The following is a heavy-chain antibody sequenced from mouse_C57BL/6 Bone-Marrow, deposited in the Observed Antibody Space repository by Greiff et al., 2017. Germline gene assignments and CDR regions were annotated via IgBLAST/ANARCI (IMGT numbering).Heavy chain of an antibody. CDR2: IRLKSDNYAT. D-gene: IGHD2-1*01. V-gene: IGHV6-3*01. CDR3: TNGKGRAMDY. CDR1: GFTFSNYW. Sequence: EAQLMESGGGLVQPGGSMKLSCVASGFTFSNYWMNWVRQSPEKGLEWVAQIRLKSDNYATHYAESVKGRFTISRDDSKSSVYLQMSNLRAEDTGIYYGTNGKGRAMDYWGQGTSVTVSS. J-gene: IGHJ4*01.